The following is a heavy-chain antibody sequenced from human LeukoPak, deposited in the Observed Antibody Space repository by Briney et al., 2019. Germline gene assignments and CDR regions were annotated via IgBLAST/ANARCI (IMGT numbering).Heavy chain of an antibody. CDR3: ARDLCSGGSCYLDP. CDR1: GGSISSYY. CDR2: IYYSGST. J-gene: IGHJ5*02. D-gene: IGHD2-15*01. Sequence: SETLSLTCTVSGGSISSYYWSWIRQPPGKGLEWIGYIYYSGSTNYNPSLKSRVTISVDTSKNQFSLKLSSVTAADTAVYYCARDLCSGGSCYLDPWGQGTLVTVSS. V-gene: IGHV4-59*12.